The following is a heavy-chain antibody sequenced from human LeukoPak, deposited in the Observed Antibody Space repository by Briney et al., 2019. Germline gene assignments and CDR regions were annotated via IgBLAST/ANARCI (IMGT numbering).Heavy chain of an antibody. D-gene: IGHD3-22*01. V-gene: IGHV4-34*01. CDR1: GGSFSGYY. CDR3: ARGPYSYDSSGAFDI. J-gene: IGHJ3*02. Sequence: PSETLSLTCAVYGGSFSGYYRSWIRQPPGKGLEWIGEINHSGSTNYNPSLKSRVTISVDTSKNQFSLKLSSVTAADTAAYFCARGPYSYDSSGAFDIWGQGTMVTVSS. CDR2: INHSGST.